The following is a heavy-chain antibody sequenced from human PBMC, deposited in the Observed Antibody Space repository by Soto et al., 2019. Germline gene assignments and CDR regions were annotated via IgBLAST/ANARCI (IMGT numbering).Heavy chain of an antibody. CDR3: AREIGYSSGWYEGGGGFDY. J-gene: IGHJ4*02. CDR2: ISYDGSNK. Sequence: QVQLVESGGGVVQPGRSLRLSCAASGFTFSSYAMHWVRQAPGKGLEWVAVISYDGSNKYYADSVKGRFTISRDNSKNTLYLQMNSLRAEDTAVYYWAREIGYSSGWYEGGGGFDYWGQGTLVTVSS. CDR1: GFTFSSYA. D-gene: IGHD6-19*01. V-gene: IGHV3-30-3*01.